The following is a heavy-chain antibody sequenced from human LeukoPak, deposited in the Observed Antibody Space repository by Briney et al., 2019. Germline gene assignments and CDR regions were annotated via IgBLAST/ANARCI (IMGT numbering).Heavy chain of an antibody. V-gene: IGHV3-7*01. CDR2: IKQDGSEK. D-gene: IGHD3-3*01. Sequence: GGSLRLSCAASGFTFSSYWMSWVRQAPGKGMEWVANIKQDGSEKYYVDSVKGRFTISRDNAKNSLYLQMNSLRAEDTAVYYCARDDFWSGYHDYYYHGMDVWGQGTTVTVSS. CDR1: GFTFSSYW. J-gene: IGHJ6*02. CDR3: ARDDFWSGYHDYYYHGMDV.